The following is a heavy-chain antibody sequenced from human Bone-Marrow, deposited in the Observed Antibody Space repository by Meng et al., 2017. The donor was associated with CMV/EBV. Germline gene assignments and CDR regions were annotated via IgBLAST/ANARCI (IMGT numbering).Heavy chain of an antibody. D-gene: IGHD2-15*01. CDR3: ARGALGYCSGGSCYYGMDV. J-gene: IGHJ6*02. Sequence: SVKVSCKASGGTFSSYAISWVRQAPGQGLEWMGGIIPILGIANYAQKFQGRVTITADKSTSTAYMELSSLRSEDTAVYYCARGALGYCSGGSCYYGMDVWGQGTTVTV. CDR2: IIPILGIA. V-gene: IGHV1-69*10. CDR1: GGTFSSYA.